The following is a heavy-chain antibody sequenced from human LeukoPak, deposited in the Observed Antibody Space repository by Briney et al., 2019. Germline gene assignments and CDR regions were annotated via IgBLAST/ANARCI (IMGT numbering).Heavy chain of an antibody. Sequence: SETLSLTCTVSGGSISSRSYFWGWIRQPPGKGLEWIGSIYYKRNTYFNPSLKSRATISVDTSKNQFSLKLSSVTAADTAVYYCARGGYSYGYNSGYYFDYWGQGTLVTVSS. CDR2: IYYKRNT. CDR3: ARGGYSYGYNSGYYFDY. J-gene: IGHJ4*02. D-gene: IGHD5-18*01. V-gene: IGHV4-39*07. CDR1: GGSISSRSYF.